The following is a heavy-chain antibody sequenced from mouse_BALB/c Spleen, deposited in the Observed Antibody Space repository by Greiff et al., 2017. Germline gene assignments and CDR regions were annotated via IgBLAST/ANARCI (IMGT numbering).Heavy chain of an antibody. CDR3: ARPCYGIYAWFAY. CDR1: GFNIKDYY. J-gene: IGHJ3*01. Sequence: VQLKESGAELVRPGALVKLSCKASGFNIKDYYMHWVKQRPEQGLEWIGWIDPENGNTIYDPKFQGKASITTDTSSNTAYLQLSSLTSEDTAVYYCARPCYGIYAWFAYWGQGTLVTVSA. D-gene: IGHD2-10*01. CDR2: IDPENGNT. V-gene: IGHV14-1*02.